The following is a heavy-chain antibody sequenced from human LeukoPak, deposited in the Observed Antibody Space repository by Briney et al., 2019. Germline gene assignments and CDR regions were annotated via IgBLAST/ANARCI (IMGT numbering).Heavy chain of an antibody. CDR1: GFTFSSYS. D-gene: IGHD6-13*01. J-gene: IGHJ4*02. CDR3: ARSAAAGSSFDY. Sequence: GGSLRLSCAASGFTFSSYSMNWVRQAPGKGLEWVSSISSSSSYIYYADSVKGGCTISRDNAKNSLYLQMNSLRAEDTAVYYCARSAAAGSSFDYWGQGTLVTVSS. V-gene: IGHV3-21*01. CDR2: ISSSSSYI.